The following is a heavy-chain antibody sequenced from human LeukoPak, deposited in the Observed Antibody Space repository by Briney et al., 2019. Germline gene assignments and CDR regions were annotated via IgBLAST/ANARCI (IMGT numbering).Heavy chain of an antibody. D-gene: IGHD7-27*01. CDR3: ARVAFWGNGAFDY. CDR2: IIPIFGTA. CDR1: GGTFSSYA. J-gene: IGHJ4*02. Sequence: ASVKVSCKASGGTFSSYAISWVRQAPGQGLEWMGGIIPIFGTANYAQKFQGKVTITTDESTSTAYTELSSLRSEDTAVYYCARVAFWGNGAFDYWGQGTLVTVSS. V-gene: IGHV1-69*05.